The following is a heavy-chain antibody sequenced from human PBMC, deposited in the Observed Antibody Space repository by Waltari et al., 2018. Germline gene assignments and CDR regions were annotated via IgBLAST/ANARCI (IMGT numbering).Heavy chain of an antibody. CDR1: GYIFTSYW. V-gene: IGHV5-51*03. CDR2: IYPGDSDT. Sequence: EVQLVQSGAEVKKPGESLKISCKGSGYIFTSYWIGWVRQMPGKGLEWMGIIYPGDSDTKYSPSFQGQVTISADRSINTAYLQWNSLSASDSAMYFCVRKGCNHSNCHYFDYWGRGTLVTVSS. D-gene: IGHD4-4*01. CDR3: VRKGCNHSNCHYFDY. J-gene: IGHJ4*02.